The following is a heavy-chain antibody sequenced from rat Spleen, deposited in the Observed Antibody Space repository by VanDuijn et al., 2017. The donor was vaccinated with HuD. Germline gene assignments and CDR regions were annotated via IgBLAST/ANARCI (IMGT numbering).Heavy chain of an antibody. CDR1: GFSLTSYN. V-gene: IGHV2-45*01. CDR2: MWSGGST. CDR3: ARDRGYYSSPYFDY. J-gene: IGHJ2*01. D-gene: IGHD1-2*01. Sequence: QVQLMESGPGLVQPSETLSLTCTVSGFSLTSYNVHWVRQPPGKGLEWMGVMWSGGSTDYNSALKSRLSISRDTSKNQVFLKMNSLQSEDTTTYYCARDRGYYSSPYFDYWGQGVMVTVSS.